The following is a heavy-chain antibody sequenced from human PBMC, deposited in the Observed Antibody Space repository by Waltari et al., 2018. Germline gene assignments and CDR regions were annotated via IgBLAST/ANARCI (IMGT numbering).Heavy chain of an antibody. Sequence: QVQLQESGPGLVKPSETLSLTCAVSGYSISSGYYWGWIRQPPGKGLEWIGSIYHSGSTYYNPSLKSRVTISVDTSKNQFSLKLSSVTAADTAVYYCARRMLAAAGIDYWGQGTLVTVSS. CDR1: GYSISSGYY. J-gene: IGHJ4*02. V-gene: IGHV4-38-2*01. CDR3: ARRMLAAAGIDY. CDR2: IYHSGST. D-gene: IGHD6-13*01.